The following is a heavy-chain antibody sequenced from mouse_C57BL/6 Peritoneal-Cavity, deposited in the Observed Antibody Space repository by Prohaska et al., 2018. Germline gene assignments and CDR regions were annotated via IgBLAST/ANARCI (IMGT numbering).Heavy chain of an antibody. J-gene: IGHJ2*01. V-gene: IGHV1-53*01. CDR1: GYTFTSNW. CDR2: INPSNGGI. CDR3: ARWSRFFDY. Sequence: QVQLQQSGPELVKPGASVKLSCKASGYTFTSNWMHWVKQRPGQCLEWIGNINPSNGGINYNEKFKNKATLTVDKSSSTAYIQLSSLTSEDSAVYYCARWSRFFDYWGQGTTLTVSS.